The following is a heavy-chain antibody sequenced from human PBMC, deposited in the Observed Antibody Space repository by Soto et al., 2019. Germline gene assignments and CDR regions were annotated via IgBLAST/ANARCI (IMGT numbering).Heavy chain of an antibody. CDR3: ASEVGHMDV. D-gene: IGHD2-2*01. V-gene: IGHV1-18*04. Sequence: QVQLVQSGAEVKKPGASVKVSCKASGYTFTTYGINWVRQAPGQGLEWMGWVSPYNGDTTYAQRVQGRVTMTTDTSTRTAYLELRSLRSDDTAVYYWASEVGHMDVWGQGTTVTVSS. CDR1: GYTFTTYG. CDR2: VSPYNGDT. J-gene: IGHJ6*02.